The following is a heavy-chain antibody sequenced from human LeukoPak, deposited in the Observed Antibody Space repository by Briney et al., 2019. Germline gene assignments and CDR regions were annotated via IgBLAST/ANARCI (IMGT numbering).Heavy chain of an antibody. CDR2: ISSSSSYI. J-gene: IGHJ4*02. V-gene: IGHV3-21*01. CDR3: AREPGKQFDY. Sequence: AGGSLRLSCAASGFTFSSYSMNWVRQAPGKGLEWVSSISSSSSYIYYADSVKGRFTISRDNAKNSLYLQMNSLRAEDTAVYYCAREPGKQFDYWGQGTLVTVSS. D-gene: IGHD3-10*01. CDR1: GFTFSSYS.